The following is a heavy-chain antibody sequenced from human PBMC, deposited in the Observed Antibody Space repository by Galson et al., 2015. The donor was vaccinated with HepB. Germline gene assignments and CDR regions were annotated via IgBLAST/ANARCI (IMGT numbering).Heavy chain of an antibody. D-gene: IGHD2-15*01. CDR1: GYTFTSYY. J-gene: IGHJ4*02. CDR2: INPSGGST. V-gene: IGHV1-46*01. Sequence: SVKVSCKASGYTFTSYYMHWVRQAPGQGLEWMGIINPSGGSTSYAQKFQGRVTMTRDTSTSTVYMELSSLRSEDTAVYYCARDCSGGSCYRGLDYWGQGTLVTVSS. CDR3: ARDCSGGSCYRGLDY.